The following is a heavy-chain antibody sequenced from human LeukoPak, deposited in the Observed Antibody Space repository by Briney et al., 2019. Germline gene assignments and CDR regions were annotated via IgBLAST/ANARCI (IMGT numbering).Heavy chain of an antibody. Sequence: SETLSLTCTVSGGSISSSSYYWGWIRQPPGKGLEWIGSIYYSGSTYYNPSLKSRVTISVDTSKNQFSLKLSSVTAADTAVYYCARLSLAQQRAVPFDYWGQGTLVTVSS. CDR2: IYYSGST. J-gene: IGHJ4*02. CDR3: ARLSLAQQRAVPFDY. D-gene: IGHD6-6*01. CDR1: GGSISSSSYY. V-gene: IGHV4-39*07.